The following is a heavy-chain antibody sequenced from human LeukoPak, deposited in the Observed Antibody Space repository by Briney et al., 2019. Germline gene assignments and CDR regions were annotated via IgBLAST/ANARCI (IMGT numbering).Heavy chain of an antibody. D-gene: IGHD6-19*01. V-gene: IGHV7-4-1*02. CDR3: AESSGWYYRDAFDI. Sequence: ASVKVSCKASGYTFTSYAMNWVRQAPGQGLEWMGWINTNTGNPTYAQGFTGRFVFSLDTSVSTAYLQISSLKAEDTAVYYCAESSGWYYRDAFDIWGQGTMVTVSS. J-gene: IGHJ3*02. CDR1: GYTFTSYA. CDR2: INTNTGNP.